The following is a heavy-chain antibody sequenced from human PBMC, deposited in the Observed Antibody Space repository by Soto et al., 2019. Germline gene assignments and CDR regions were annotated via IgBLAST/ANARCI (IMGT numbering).Heavy chain of an antibody. V-gene: IGHV2-5*01. D-gene: IGHD3-10*01. Sequence: KESGPTLVKPTQTLTLTCTFSGFSLRSSGVGVGWIRQPPGTALECLAILYWNDDKRYSPSLKSRLTISRDTSKSQVVLVMTNMDPVDTATYYCARTMVRAGEMDVWGQGTTVTVSS. CDR3: ARTMVRAGEMDV. J-gene: IGHJ6*02. CDR2: LYWNDDK. CDR1: GFSLRSSGVG.